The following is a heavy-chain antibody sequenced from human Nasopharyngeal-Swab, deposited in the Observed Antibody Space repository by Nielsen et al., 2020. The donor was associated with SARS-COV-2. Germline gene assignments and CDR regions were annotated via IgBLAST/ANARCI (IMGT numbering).Heavy chain of an antibody. CDR3: ARDEHSGGWLIDY. D-gene: IGHD6-19*01. J-gene: IGHJ4*02. V-gene: IGHV3-33*01. CDR2: IWYDGSNK. Sequence: VRQAPGKGLEWVAVIWYDGSNKYYADSVKGRFTISRDNSKNTLYLQMNSLRAEDTAVYYCARDEHSGGWLIDYWGQGTLVTVSS.